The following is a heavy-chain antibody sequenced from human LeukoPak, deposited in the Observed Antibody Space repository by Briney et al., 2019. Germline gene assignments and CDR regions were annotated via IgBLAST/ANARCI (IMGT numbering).Heavy chain of an antibody. CDR1: GFTFSSYG. D-gene: IGHD3-9*01. V-gene: IGHV3-30*18. CDR3: AKAPDATGYFDWFRAPFDY. CDR2: ISYDGSHK. J-gene: IGHJ4*02. Sequence: PGGSLRLSCAASGFTFSSYGIHWVRQAPGKGLEWVAVISYDGSHKYYADSVKGRFTISRDNSKNTLYLQMNSLRAEDTAVYYCAKAPDATGYFDWFRAPFDYWGQGTLVTVSS.